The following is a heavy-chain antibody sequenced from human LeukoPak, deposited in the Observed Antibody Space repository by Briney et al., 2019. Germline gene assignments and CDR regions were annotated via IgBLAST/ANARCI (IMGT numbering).Heavy chain of an antibody. J-gene: IGHJ4*02. CDR2: IYHSGST. D-gene: IGHD3-16*01. Sequence: SETLSLTCAVSGGSISSGGYSWSWIRQPPGKGLEWIGYIYHSGSTNYNPSPKSRVTISVDTSKNQFSLKLSSVTAADTAVYYCARVGGDYVDYWGQGTLVTVSS. CDR1: GGSISSGGYS. CDR3: ARVGGDYVDY. V-gene: IGHV4-30-2*01.